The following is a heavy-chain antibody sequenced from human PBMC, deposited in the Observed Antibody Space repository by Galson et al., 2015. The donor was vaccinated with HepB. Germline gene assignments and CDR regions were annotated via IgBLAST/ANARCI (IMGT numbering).Heavy chain of an antibody. CDR1: GYTFTSYG. J-gene: IGHJ4*02. Sequence: SCKASGYTFTSYGISWVRQAPGQGLEWMGWISAYNGNTNYAQKLQGRVTMTTDTSTSTAYMELRSLRSDDTAVYYCARDPATIFGVVIRNPHFDYWGQGTLVTVSS. CDR3: ARDPATIFGVVIRNPHFDY. D-gene: IGHD3-3*01. CDR2: ISAYNGNT. V-gene: IGHV1-18*01.